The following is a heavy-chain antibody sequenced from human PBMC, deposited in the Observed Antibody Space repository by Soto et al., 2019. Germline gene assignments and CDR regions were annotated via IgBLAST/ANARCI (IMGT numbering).Heavy chain of an antibody. Sequence: PGGSLRLSCAASGFTFSDFAMSWVRQAPGKGLEWVGRIKGEADGGTTDYAAPVKGRITISRDHSKDTLYLQMNSLKTEDTAVYYCTTGLSNGYYNFDYWGQGTPVTVSS. CDR2: IKGEADGGTT. J-gene: IGHJ4*02. D-gene: IGHD3-22*01. CDR1: GFTFSDFA. CDR3: TTGLSNGYYNFDY. V-gene: IGHV3-15*01.